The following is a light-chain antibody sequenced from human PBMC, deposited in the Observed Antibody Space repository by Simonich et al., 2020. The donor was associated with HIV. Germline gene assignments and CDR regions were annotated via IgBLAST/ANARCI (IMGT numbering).Light chain of an antibody. CDR1: SSDVGSYNL. Sequence: QSALTQPASVSGSPGQSITISCTGTSSDVGSYNLVSWYQQHPGKAPKLIIYEDNKRHSGVTSRFSGAKSGNTASLTISGTQADDEADYYCCSYAASTTLVFGGGTRLTVL. CDR2: EDN. J-gene: IGLJ2*01. CDR3: CSYAASTTLV. V-gene: IGLV2-23*01.